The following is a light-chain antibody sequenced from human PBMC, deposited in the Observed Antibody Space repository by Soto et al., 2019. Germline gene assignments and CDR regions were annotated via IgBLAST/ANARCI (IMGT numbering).Light chain of an antibody. V-gene: IGKV3-15*01. CDR3: QQYNNWPPT. CDR2: DAS. CDR1: QSVNSD. J-gene: IGKJ5*01. Sequence: EIVLTQSPGTLSLSPGEIATLSCRASQSVNSDLAWYQQTPGQAPRPLIYDASTRAAGVPARFSGSGSGTEFTLTISSPQSEDFAVYYCQQYNNWPPTFGQGTRLEIK.